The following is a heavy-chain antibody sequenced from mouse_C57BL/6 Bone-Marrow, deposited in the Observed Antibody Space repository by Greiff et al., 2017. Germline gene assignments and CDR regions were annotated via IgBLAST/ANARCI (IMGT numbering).Heavy chain of an antibody. J-gene: IGHJ3*01. CDR3: AIDVIYYDYD. CDR1: GYTFTSYW. CDR2: IHPNSGST. V-gene: IGHV1-64*01. D-gene: IGHD2-4*01. Sequence: QVQLQQPGAELVKPGASVKLSCKASGYTFTSYWMHWVKQRPGQGLEWIGMIHPNSGSTNYNEKFKSKATLTVDKSSSTAYMQRSSLTSEASAVYYCAIDVIYYDYDWGQGTLVTVSA.